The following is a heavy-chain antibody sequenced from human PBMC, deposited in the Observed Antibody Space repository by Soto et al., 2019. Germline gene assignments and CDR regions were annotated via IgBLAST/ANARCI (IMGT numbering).Heavy chain of an antibody. V-gene: IGHV3-15*01. Sequence: EVQLVESGGGLVQPGGSLRLSCAASGFTFSNAWMSWVRQAPGKGLEWVGRIKSKIDGGTTDYAAPVKGRFTISRDDSKNTLSLQMNSLKTEDTAVYYCTTDSAGPFDYWGQGTLVTVSS. CDR1: GFTFSNAW. J-gene: IGHJ4*02. CDR3: TTDSAGPFDY. CDR2: IKSKIDGGTT.